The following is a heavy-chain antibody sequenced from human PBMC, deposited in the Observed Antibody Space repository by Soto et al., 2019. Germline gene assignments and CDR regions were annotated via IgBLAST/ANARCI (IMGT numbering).Heavy chain of an antibody. D-gene: IGHD2-8*01. CDR2: IYYSGST. V-gene: IGHV4-59*08. CDR1: GGSISSYY. J-gene: IGHJ6*03. Sequence: SETLSLTCTVSGGSISSYYWSWIRQPPGKGLEWIGYIYYSGSTNYNPSLKSRVTISVDTSKNQFSLKLSSVTAADTAVYYCSGCSGVLDTNGVSYYYHYYMAVWGKGTTVTVSS. CDR3: SGCSGVLDTNGVSYYYHYYMAV.